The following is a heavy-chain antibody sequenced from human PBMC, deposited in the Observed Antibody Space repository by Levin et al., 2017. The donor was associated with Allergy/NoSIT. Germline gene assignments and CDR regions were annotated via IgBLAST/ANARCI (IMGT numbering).Heavy chain of an antibody. CDR2: IHHSGSA. Sequence: SETLSLTCTVSGDSISGGTLYWSWIRQRPGKGLEWIGFIHHSGSAYYNPSLKSRLTMSLDTSKSQFSLRVTSVTVADTAVYYCARDECAWLGECYGMDFWGQGTTVIVSS. V-gene: IGHV4-31*03. CDR3: ARDECAWLGECYGMDF. J-gene: IGHJ6*02. D-gene: IGHD3-10*01. CDR1: GDSISGGTLY.